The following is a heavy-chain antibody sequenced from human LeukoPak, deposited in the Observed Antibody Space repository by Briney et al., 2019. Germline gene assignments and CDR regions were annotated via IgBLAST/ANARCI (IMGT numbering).Heavy chain of an antibody. J-gene: IGHJ4*02. Sequence: SVKVSCKASGYTLTGYYIHWVRQAPGQGLEWMGGIIPIFGTANYAQKFQGRVTITADESTSTAYMELSSLRSEDTAVYYCARDFSSHFDYWGQGTLVTVSS. CDR2: IIPIFGTA. D-gene: IGHD2/OR15-2a*01. CDR3: ARDFSSHFDY. V-gene: IGHV1-69*13. CDR1: GYTLTGYY.